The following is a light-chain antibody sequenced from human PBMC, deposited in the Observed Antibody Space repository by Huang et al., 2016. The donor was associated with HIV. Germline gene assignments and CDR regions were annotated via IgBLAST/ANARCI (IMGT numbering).Light chain of an antibody. V-gene: IGKV3-15*01. CDR1: QSVSRK. Sequence: EVVMTQSPATLSVSPGKRATLSCRASQSVSRKLAWYQQKPGQAPRLLIYDASTRATDSPGKFSGGGSGTEFTLNISSVQSEDFAIYYCQQYDKWPPWTFGQGTKVELK. CDR2: DAS. CDR3: QQYDKWPPWT. J-gene: IGKJ1*01.